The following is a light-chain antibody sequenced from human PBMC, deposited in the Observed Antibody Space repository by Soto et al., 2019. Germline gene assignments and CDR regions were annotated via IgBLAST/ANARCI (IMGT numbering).Light chain of an antibody. CDR2: DAS. CDR1: QSISSW. V-gene: IGKV1-5*01. CDR3: QQYNSYSPYT. Sequence: DIEMTQSPSTLPVSLGERATLSCRASQSISSWLAWYQQKPGKAPKLLIYDASSWASGVPARFSGSGSGTEFTLTISSLQPEDFATYYCQQYNSYSPYTFGQGTRLEIK. J-gene: IGKJ5*01.